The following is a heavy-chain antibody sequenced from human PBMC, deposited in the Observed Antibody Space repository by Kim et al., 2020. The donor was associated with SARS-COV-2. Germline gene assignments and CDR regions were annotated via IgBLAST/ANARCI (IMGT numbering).Heavy chain of an antibody. CDR2: ISYDGSNK. V-gene: IGHV3-30*18. Sequence: GGSLRHSCAASGFTFSSYGMHWVRQAPGKGLEWVAVISYDGSNKYYADSVKGRFTISRDNSKNTLYLQMNSLRAEDTAVYYCAKDRDFGIWFDPWGQGTLVTVSS. J-gene: IGHJ5*02. CDR1: GFTFSSYG. CDR3: AKDRDFGIWFDP. D-gene: IGHD3-3*01.